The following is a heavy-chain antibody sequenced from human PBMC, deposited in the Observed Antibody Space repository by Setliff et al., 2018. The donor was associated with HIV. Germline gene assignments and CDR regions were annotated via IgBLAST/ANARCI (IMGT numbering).Heavy chain of an antibody. CDR3: ARASYSYDSTGYLY. J-gene: IGHJ4*02. CDR2: IYYSGST. CDR1: GGSISSGGYY. V-gene: IGHV4-31*03. D-gene: IGHD3-22*01. Sequence: LSLTCTVSGGSISSGGYYWSWIRQHPGKGLEWIGYIYYSGSTDYNPSLKSRVTISVDPSKNQFSLKMNSVTAADTAVSYCARASYSYDSTGYLYWGQGTLVTVSS.